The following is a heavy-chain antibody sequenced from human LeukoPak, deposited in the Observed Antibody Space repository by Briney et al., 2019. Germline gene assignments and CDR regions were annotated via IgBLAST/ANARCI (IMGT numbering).Heavy chain of an antibody. D-gene: IGHD3-10*01. V-gene: IGHV3-48*04. J-gene: IGHJ4*02. CDR1: GFIFSNYW. CDR3: ARGGTYYRSGNTYFDY. Sequence: PGGSLRLSCATSGFIFSNYWMSWVRQAPGKGLEWISYISTTGTTIYYADSVKGRFTISRDNAKNSLFLQMNSLRAEDTAVYYCARGGTYYRSGNTYFDYWGQGTLVTVSS. CDR2: ISTTGTTI.